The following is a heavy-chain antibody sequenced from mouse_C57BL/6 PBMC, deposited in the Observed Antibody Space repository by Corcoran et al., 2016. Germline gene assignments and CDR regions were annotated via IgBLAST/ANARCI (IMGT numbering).Heavy chain of an antibody. V-gene: IGHV1-26*01. CDR1: GYTFTDYY. CDR3: ARGGAIFY. D-gene: IGHD1-1*01. Sequence: EVQLQQSGPELVKPGASVKISCKASGYTFTDYYMNWVKQSHGKSLEWIGDINPNNGGTSYNQKFKGKATLTVDKSYSTAYMELRSLTSEDSAVYYCARGGAIFYWGQGTTLTVSS. CDR2: INPNNGGT. J-gene: IGHJ2*01.